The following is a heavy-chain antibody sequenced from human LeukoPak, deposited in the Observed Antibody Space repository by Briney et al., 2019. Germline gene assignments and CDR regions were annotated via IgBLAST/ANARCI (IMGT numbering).Heavy chain of an antibody. V-gene: IGHV4-4*07. J-gene: IGHJ4*02. CDR1: GGSISSYY. CDR3: ARDEAAGAGFPGAIFDY. Sequence: SETLSLTCTVSGGSISSYYWSWIRQPAGKGLEWIGRIYSSGSTNYNPSLKSRVTMSVDTSKNQFSLQLNSVTPEDTAVYYCARDEAAGAGFPGAIFDYWGQGTLVTVSS. CDR2: IYSSGST. D-gene: IGHD6-13*01.